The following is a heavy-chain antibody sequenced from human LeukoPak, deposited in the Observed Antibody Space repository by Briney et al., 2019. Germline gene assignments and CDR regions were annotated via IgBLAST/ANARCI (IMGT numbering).Heavy chain of an antibody. CDR3: ARRLNIAAAGTYFDY. V-gene: IGHV5-51*01. J-gene: IGHJ4*02. CDR2: IYPGDSDT. Sequence: GESLKISCKGSGYSFTSYWIGWVRQTPGKGLEWMGIIYPGDSDTRYSPSFQGQVTISADKSISTAYLQWSSLKASDTAIYYCARRLNIAAAGTYFDYWGQGTLVSVSS. D-gene: IGHD6-13*01. CDR1: GYSFTSYW.